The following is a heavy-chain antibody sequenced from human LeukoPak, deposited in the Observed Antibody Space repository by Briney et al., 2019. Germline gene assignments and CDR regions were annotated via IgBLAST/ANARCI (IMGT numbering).Heavy chain of an antibody. CDR1: GFTFSSYA. V-gene: IGHV3-23*01. CDR3: AKDGDIVVVPAVKPHFDY. J-gene: IGHJ4*02. Sequence: PGGSLRLSCAASGFTFSSYAMSWVRQAPGKGLEWVSAISGSGGSTYHADSVKGRFTISRDNSKNTLYLQMNSLRAEDTAVYYCAKDGDIVVVPAVKPHFDYWGQGTLVTVSS. CDR2: ISGSGGST. D-gene: IGHD2-2*01.